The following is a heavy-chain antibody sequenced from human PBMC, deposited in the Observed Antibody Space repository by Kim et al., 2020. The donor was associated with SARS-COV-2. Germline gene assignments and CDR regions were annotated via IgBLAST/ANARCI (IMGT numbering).Heavy chain of an antibody. CDR3: AKDRWSGCYG. Sequence: GGSLRLSCAASGFTFGGYAMHWVRQAPGKGLEWVAGIWWDRGSICYADSVKGRFTISRDNAKNSLYLQMNSLRAEDTAVYYCAKDRWSGCYGCGQGT. J-gene: IGHJ4*02. CDR2: IWWDRGSI. V-gene: IGHV3-9*01. CDR1: GFTFGGYA. D-gene: IGHD3-3*01.